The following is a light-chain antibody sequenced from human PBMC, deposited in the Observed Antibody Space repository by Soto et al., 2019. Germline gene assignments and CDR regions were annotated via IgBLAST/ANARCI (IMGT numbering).Light chain of an antibody. CDR1: QSVNSDY. Sequence: EIVLTQSPGTLSLSPGERATLSCRASQSVNSDYLAWYQQKPGQAPRLLIYAASSRATGIPDRFSGSGSGIDFALTITRLEPEDFAVYYCWQYGGSPFTFGPGTKVDI. J-gene: IGKJ3*01. V-gene: IGKV3-20*01. CDR3: WQYGGSPFT. CDR2: AAS.